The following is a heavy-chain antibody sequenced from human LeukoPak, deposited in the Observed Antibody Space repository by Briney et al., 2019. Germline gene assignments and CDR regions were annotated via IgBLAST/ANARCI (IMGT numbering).Heavy chain of an antibody. D-gene: IGHD3-10*01. CDR2: IIPILGIA. J-gene: IGHJ4*02. CDR1: GGTFSSYT. CDR3: AIRYGSGSSYFDY. Sequence: SVKVSCKASGGTFSSYTISGVRQAPGQGLEWMGRIIPILGIANYAQKFQGRVTITADKSTSTAYMELSSLRSEDTAVYYCAIRYGSGSSYFDYWGQGTLVTVSS. V-gene: IGHV1-69*02.